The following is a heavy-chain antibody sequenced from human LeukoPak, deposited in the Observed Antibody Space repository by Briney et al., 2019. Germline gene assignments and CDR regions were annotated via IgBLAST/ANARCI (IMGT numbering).Heavy chain of an antibody. CDR2: SNPNRGGT. V-gene: IGHV1-2*02. CDR1: VYTVTGYY. CDR3: AKLNTIFGVAHPMDV. Sequence: ASVKVSCKPSVYTVTGYYMQWVRQAPGQGLEGMGWSNPNRGGTNYAQKFQGRVTMTRDTAISTAYMELSRLRSDDKAVYYCAKLNTIFGVAHPMDVWGKGTTVTVSS. D-gene: IGHD3-3*01. J-gene: IGHJ6*03.